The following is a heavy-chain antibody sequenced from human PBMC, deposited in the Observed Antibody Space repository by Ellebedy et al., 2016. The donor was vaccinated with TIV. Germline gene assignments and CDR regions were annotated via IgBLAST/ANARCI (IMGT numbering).Heavy chain of an antibody. CDR1: GFTFSAYW. V-gene: IGHV3-74*01. D-gene: IGHD1-1*01. CDR3: ARGAPYTTWHLDL. J-gene: IGHJ5*02. Sequence: GESLKISCTASGFTFSAYWMHWVRQVPGKGLVWISRIICDESATNYADSVKGRFTVSRDNTKKTLYLQMNSLRGDDTALYYCARGAPYTTWHLDLWGQGTLVTVSS. CDR2: IICDESAT.